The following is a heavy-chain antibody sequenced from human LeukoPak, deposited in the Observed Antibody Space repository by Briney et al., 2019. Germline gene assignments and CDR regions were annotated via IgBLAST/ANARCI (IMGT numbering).Heavy chain of an antibody. V-gene: IGHV1-2*02. J-gene: IGHJ4*02. Sequence: GASVKVSCKASGYTFTGYYMHWVRQAPGQGLEWMGWINPNSGGTNYAQKFQGRVTMTRDTSISTAYMELSRLRSDDTAVYYCARVEVRGWSQNKPFDYWGQGTLVTVSS. D-gene: IGHD2-15*01. CDR3: ARVEVRGWSQNKPFDY. CDR2: INPNSGGT. CDR1: GYTFTGYY.